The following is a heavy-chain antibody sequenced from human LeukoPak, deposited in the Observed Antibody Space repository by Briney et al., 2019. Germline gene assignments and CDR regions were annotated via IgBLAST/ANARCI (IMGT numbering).Heavy chain of an antibody. CDR1: GYTFTSYD. D-gene: IGHD6-19*01. CDR3: ASLIAVAGIRDY. J-gene: IGHJ4*02. CDR2: MNPNSGNT. V-gene: IGHV1-8*01. Sequence: ASVKVSCKASGYTFTSYDINWVRQATGQGLEWMGWMNPNSGNTGYAQKFQGRVTMTRNTSISTAYMELSSLRSEDTAVDYCASLIAVAGIRDYWGQGTLLTVSS.